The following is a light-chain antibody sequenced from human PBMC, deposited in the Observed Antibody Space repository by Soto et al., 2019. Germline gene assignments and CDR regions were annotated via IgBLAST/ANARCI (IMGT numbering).Light chain of an antibody. V-gene: IGKV3-20*01. CDR1: QSVSTRY. Sequence: ESMLTQSPGTLSLSPGERATLSCRASQSVSTRYLAWYQQKPGQAPRLLIYGASIRATGIPDRFSGSGSGTDFTLTISSLEPEDFAVDYCHHFGSSPPAFTFGQGTKLEI. CDR2: GAS. J-gene: IGKJ2*01. CDR3: HHFGSSPPAFT.